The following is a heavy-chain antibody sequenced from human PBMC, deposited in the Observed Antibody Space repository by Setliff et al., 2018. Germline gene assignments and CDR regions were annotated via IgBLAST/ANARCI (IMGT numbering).Heavy chain of an antibody. J-gene: IGHJ6*03. V-gene: IGHV4-59*08. D-gene: IGHD3-3*01. CDR1: GDSISGTCY. Sequence: SETLSLTCNVSGDSISGTCYWSWIRQPPGKGLEFIGYVYYSGTANYDPSLKSRVTMSVDTSKNQFSLKLRSVTAADTAVYYCARMSGFQYMDVWGKGTTVTVSS. CDR3: ARMSGFQYMDV. CDR2: VYYSGTA.